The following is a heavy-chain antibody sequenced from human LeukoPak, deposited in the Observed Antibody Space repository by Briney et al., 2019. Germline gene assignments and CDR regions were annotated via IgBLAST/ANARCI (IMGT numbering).Heavy chain of an antibody. CDR2: IYYSGST. D-gene: IGHD3-3*01. CDR3: ATLRPASGYRLYYSYMDV. Sequence: SETLSLTCTVSGGSTSSSSYYWGWIRQPPGKGLEWIGSIYYSGSTSYNPSLKSRVTISVDTPKDQFSLKLSSVTAADTAVYSCATLRPASGYRLYYSYMDVWGKGTTVTVSS. CDR1: GGSTSSSSYY. J-gene: IGHJ6*03. V-gene: IGHV4-39*01.